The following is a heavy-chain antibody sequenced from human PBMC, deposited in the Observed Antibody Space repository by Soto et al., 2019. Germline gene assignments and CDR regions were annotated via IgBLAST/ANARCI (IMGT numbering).Heavy chain of an antibody. CDR3: ARRYFRRTSCLIDS. D-gene: IGHD2-2*01. V-gene: IGHV3-64*01. J-gene: IGHJ4*02. CDR2: ITNNGGGT. Sequence: GGSLRLSCVASGFTFSTYALYWVRQVPGKGLEYVSAITNNGGGTYYANSVKGRFTISRDNSNNTLFLQMGSLRAEDMAVYYCARRYFRRTSCLIDSWGQGTLVTVSS. CDR1: GFTFSTYA.